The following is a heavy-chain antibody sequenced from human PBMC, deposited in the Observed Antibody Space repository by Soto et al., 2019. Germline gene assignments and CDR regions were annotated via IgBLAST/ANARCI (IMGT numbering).Heavy chain of an antibody. CDR1: GFTFDDYA. J-gene: IGHJ4*02. D-gene: IGHD2-15*01. V-gene: IGHV3-9*01. CDR3: AKGGPDGFCSGGRCYFDY. CDR2: ISWNSNII. Sequence: EVQLVESGGGLVQPGRSLRLSCAASGFTFDDYAMHWVRRVPGKGLEWVSSISWNSNIIGYADSVKGGFTISRDNAKNSLYLQMNSLRPEDSALYYCAKGGPDGFCSGGRCYFDYWGQGTLVTVSS.